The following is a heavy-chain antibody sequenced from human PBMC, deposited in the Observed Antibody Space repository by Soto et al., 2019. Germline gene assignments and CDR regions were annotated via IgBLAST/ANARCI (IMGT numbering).Heavy chain of an antibody. D-gene: IGHD3-9*01. J-gene: IGHJ4*02. CDR1: GGSISSGDYY. CDR3: GCVSYFNAYDY. Sequence: SETLSLTCTVSGGSISSGDYYWTWIRQPPGKGLEWIGYIYYSGSTYYNPSLKSRVTISVDTSKNQFSLKLSSVTAADTAVYYCGCVSYFNAYDYWGQGTLVTVSS. V-gene: IGHV4-30-4*01. CDR2: IYYSGST.